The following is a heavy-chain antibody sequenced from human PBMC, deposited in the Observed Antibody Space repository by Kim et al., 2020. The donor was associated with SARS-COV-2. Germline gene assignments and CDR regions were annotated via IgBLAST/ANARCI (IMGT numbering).Heavy chain of an antibody. V-gene: IGHV6-1*01. CDR1: GDSVSSNSAA. CDR3: ARDGYYGSGSYYNPPYYFDY. J-gene: IGHJ4*02. D-gene: IGHD3-10*01. Sequence: SQTLSLTCAISGDSVSSNSAAWNWIRQSPSRGLEWLGRTYYRSKWYNDYAVSVKSRITINPDTSKNQFSLQLNSVTPEDTAVYYCARDGYYGSGSYYNPPYYFDYWGQGTLVTVSS. CDR2: TYYRSKWYN.